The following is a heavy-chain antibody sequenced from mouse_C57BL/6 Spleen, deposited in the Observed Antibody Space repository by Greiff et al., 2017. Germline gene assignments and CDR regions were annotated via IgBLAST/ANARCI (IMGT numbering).Heavy chain of an antibody. CDR2: IDPENGDT. CDR3: TTLPQVAY. CDR1: GFNIKDDY. Sequence: EVQLQQSGAELVRPGASVKLSCTASGFNIKDDYMHWVKQRPEQGLEWIGWIDPENGDTEYASKFQGKATITADTSSNTAYLQLSSLTSEDTAVYYCTTLPQVAYWGQGTLVTVSA. V-gene: IGHV14-4*01. J-gene: IGHJ3*01.